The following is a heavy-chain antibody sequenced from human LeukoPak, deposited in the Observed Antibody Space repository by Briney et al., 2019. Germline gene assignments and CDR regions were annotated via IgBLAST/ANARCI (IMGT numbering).Heavy chain of an antibody. Sequence: AVPVSFQASRYTFTEYYIHWLRQAPGQGRDGMGWIYPNSCETKYPQKLQGRVTMTRDTSISTAYVELSSLSSDGTAVYFFARNPGQPEGRLDNWGQGTLVTISS. CDR3: ARNPGQPEGRLDN. J-gene: IGHJ4*02. CDR1: RYTFTEYY. CDR2: IYPNSCET. V-gene: IGHV1-2*02. D-gene: IGHD1-14*01.